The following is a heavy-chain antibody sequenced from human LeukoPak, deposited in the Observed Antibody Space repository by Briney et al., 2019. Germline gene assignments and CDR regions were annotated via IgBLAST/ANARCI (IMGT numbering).Heavy chain of an antibody. V-gene: IGHV4-31*03. CDR3: VRVTLVARTSVSFDY. CDR2: IYYSGST. CDR1: GGSISSGGYY. Sequence: SETLSLTCTVSGGSISSGGYYWSWIRQHPGKGLEWIGYIYYSGSTYYNPSLKSRVTISVDTSKNQFSLKLSSVTAADTAVYYCVRVTLVARTSVSFDYWGQGTLVTVSS. J-gene: IGHJ4*02. D-gene: IGHD2-15*01.